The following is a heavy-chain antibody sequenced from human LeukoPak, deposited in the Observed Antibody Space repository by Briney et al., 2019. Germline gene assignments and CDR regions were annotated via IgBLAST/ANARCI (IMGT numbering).Heavy chain of an antibody. J-gene: IGHJ6*03. D-gene: IGHD2-15*01. V-gene: IGHV6-1*01. CDR3: ARERYCSGGSCYPLGYYYYYYYMDV. Sequence: SQTLSLTCAISGDSVSSNSAAWNWIRQSPSRGLEWLGRTYYRSKWYNDYAVSVKSRITINPDTSKNQSSLQLNSVAPEDTAVYYCARERYCSGGSCYPLGYYYYYYYMDVWGKGTTVTVSS. CDR2: TYYRSKWYN. CDR1: GDSVSSNSAA.